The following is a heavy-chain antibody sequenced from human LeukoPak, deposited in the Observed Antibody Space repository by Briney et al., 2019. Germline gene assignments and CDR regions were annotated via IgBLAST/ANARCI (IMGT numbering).Heavy chain of an antibody. J-gene: IGHJ6*03. CDR3: ARGHPYDSSGYYYYYYYMDV. CDR2: IHTSGST. CDR1: GVSISSYY. Sequence: SETLSLTCTVSGVSISSYYWSWIRQPAGKGLEWIGRIHTSGSTNYNPSLKSRVTMSVDTSKNQFSLKLSSVTAADTAVYYCARGHPYDSSGYYYYYYYMDVWGKGTTVTVSS. D-gene: IGHD3-22*01. V-gene: IGHV4-4*07.